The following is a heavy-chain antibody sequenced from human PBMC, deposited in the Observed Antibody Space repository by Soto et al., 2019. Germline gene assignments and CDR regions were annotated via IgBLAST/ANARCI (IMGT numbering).Heavy chain of an antibody. Sequence: SETLSFTCTVSGGSISSNSFSWGWIRQSPGKGLECIATIFYSGTTFSKPSLKSRVTISVDTSKNQFSLKLRSVTAADTAMYYCARQRIGAAGLGYFDHWGQGALVTVSS. CDR1: GGSISSNSFS. CDR3: ARQRIGAAGLGYFDH. CDR2: IFYSGTT. J-gene: IGHJ4*02. V-gene: IGHV4-39*01. D-gene: IGHD6-13*01.